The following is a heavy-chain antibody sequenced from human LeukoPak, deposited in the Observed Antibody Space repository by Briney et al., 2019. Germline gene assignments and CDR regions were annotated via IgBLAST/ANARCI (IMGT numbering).Heavy chain of an antibody. Sequence: GRSLSLSCAASGFTFSTYGMHWVRQAPGKGPEWVSAISGSGGSTYYADSVKGRFTISRDNSKNTLYLQMNSLRAEDTAVYYCAKDKAHYYDSSGYPFYWGQGTLVTVSS. CDR1: GFTFSTYG. CDR2: ISGSGGST. V-gene: IGHV3-23*01. J-gene: IGHJ4*02. D-gene: IGHD3-22*01. CDR3: AKDKAHYYDSSGYPFY.